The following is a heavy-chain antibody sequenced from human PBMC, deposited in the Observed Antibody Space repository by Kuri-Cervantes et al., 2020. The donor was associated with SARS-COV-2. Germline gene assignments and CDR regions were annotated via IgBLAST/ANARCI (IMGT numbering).Heavy chain of an antibody. CDR3: ARGPLYSSSWYDWFDP. Sequence: SETLSLTCTVSGGSISSGDYYWSWIRQPPGKGLEWIGYIYYSGSTNYNPSLKSRVTISVDTSKNQFSLKLSSVTAADTAVYYCARGPLYSSSWYDWFDPWGQGTLVTVSS. CDR2: IYYSGST. D-gene: IGHD6-13*01. CDR1: GGSISSGDYY. J-gene: IGHJ5*02. V-gene: IGHV4-30-4*08.